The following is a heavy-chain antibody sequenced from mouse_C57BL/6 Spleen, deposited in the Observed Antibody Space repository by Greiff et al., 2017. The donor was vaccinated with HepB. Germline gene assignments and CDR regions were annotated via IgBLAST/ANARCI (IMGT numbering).Heavy chain of an antibody. D-gene: IGHD1-1*01. J-gene: IGHJ3*01. V-gene: IGHV1-82*01. CDR1: GYAFSSSW. Sequence: VKLQQSGPELVKPGASVKISCKASGYAFSSSWMNWVKQRPGKGLEWIGRIYPGDGDTNYNGKFKGKATLTADKSSSTAYMQLSSLTSEDSAVYFCARGYYGSSLWFAYWGQGTLVTVSA. CDR2: IYPGDGDT. CDR3: ARGYYGSSLWFAY.